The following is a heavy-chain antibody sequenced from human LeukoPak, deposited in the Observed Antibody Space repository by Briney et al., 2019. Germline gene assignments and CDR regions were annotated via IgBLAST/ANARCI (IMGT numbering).Heavy chain of an antibody. J-gene: IGHJ4*02. D-gene: IGHD5-12*01. CDR3: AKALWEWLRPFDY. V-gene: IGHV3-23*01. CDR2: ISGSGGST. Sequence: PGGSLRLSCAASGFTFSSYAVSWVRQAPGKGLEWVSGISGSGGSTYYADSVKGRFTISRDNSKNTLYLQMNSLRAEDTAVYYCAKALWEWLRPFDYWGQGTLVTVSS. CDR1: GFTFSSYA.